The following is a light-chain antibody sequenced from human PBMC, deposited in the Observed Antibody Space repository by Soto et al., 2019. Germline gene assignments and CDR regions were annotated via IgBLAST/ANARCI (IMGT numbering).Light chain of an antibody. V-gene: IGKV1-16*02. J-gene: IGKJ4*01. CDR3: QQYNSYPLT. Sequence: DIQMTQSPSSLSASVGDRVTITCRASQGISNSLAWFQQKPGKAPKSLIYAASSLHSGVPSQFSGSGSGTDFTLIISSLQPGDCATYYCQQYNSYPLTFGGGTKVEIK. CDR1: QGISNS. CDR2: AAS.